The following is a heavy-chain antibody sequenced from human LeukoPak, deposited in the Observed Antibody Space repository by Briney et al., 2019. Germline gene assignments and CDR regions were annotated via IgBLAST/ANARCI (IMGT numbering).Heavy chain of an antibody. V-gene: IGHV3-23*01. J-gene: IGHJ4*02. CDR2: ISGSGGST. Sequence: GGSLRLSCAASGFTFSSYAMSWVRQAPGKGLEGVSAISGSGGSTYYADSVKGRFTISRDNSKNTLYLQMNSLRAEDTAVYYCAKAPPRGWLGRGWDYWGQGTLVTVSS. CDR3: AKAPPRGWLGRGWDY. CDR1: GFTFSSYA. D-gene: IGHD6-19*01.